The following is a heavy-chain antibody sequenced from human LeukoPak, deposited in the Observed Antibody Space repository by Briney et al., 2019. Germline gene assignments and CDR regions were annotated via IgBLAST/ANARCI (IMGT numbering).Heavy chain of an antibody. CDR1: GFTFSSYS. J-gene: IGHJ5*02. CDR3: ARGTSMVRGVLLT. Sequence: GGSLRLSCAASGFTFSSYSMNWVRQAPGKGLEWVSSISSSSSYIYYADSVKGRFTIYRDNAKNSLYLQMNSLRAEDTAVYYCARGTSMVRGVLLTWGQGTLVTVSS. CDR2: ISSSSSYI. V-gene: IGHV3-21*01. D-gene: IGHD3-10*01.